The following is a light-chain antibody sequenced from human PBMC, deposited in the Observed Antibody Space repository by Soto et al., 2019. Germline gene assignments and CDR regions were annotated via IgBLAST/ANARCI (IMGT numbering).Light chain of an antibody. CDR2: SNN. V-gene: IGLV1-44*01. J-gene: IGLJ1*01. CDR3: AAWDDSLNGYV. CDR1: SSNIGSNT. Sequence: QSVLTQPPSASGTPGQRFTISCSGSSSNIGSNTVNWYQQLPGTAPKLLIYSNNQRPSGGPDRFSGSKSGTSASLAISGLQSEDEADYYCAAWDDSLNGYVFGTGTKVTVL.